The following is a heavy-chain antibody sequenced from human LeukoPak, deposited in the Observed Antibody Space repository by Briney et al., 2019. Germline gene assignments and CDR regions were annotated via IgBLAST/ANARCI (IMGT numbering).Heavy chain of an antibody. CDR2: ISGSGGST. V-gene: IGHV3-23*01. CDR3: AKDVSCFQWDSGSLCGWDY. D-gene: IGHD1-26*01. CDR1: GFTFSSYA. J-gene: IGHJ4*02. Sequence: GGSLRLSCAASGFTFSSYAMSWVRQAPGKGLEWVSAISGSGGSTYYADSVKGRFTISRDNSKNTLYLQMNSLRAEDTAVYYCAKDVSCFQWDSGSLCGWDYWGQGTLVTVSS.